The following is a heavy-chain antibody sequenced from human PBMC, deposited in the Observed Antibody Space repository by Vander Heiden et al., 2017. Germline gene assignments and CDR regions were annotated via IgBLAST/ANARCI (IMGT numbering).Heavy chain of an antibody. J-gene: IGHJ4*02. Sequence: EVQLVESGGGLVQPGGSLRPSCVAPGFTFNTYCMSWVRQAPGKGLEWVANIKQDGNEEYYMDSVKGRFTISRDNAKNSLFLQLNSLRVEDTAVYYCARSLCGAYDFWGQGTLVTVSS. D-gene: IGHD4-17*01. V-gene: IGHV3-7*01. CDR1: GFTFNTYC. CDR3: ARSLCGAYDF. CDR2: IKQDGNEE.